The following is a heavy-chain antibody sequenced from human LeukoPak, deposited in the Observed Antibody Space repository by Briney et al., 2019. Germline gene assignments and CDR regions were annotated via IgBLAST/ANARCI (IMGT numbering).Heavy chain of an antibody. Sequence: SETLSLTCAVYDGSFSGYYWTWIRQPPGKGLEWIGEISHSERTNSNPSLKSRVTMSLDTSKNQFSLKLTSVTAADTAVYYCARLRQIVAANADPSSGFDHWGQGTLDTVSS. CDR2: ISHSERT. J-gene: IGHJ4*02. D-gene: IGHD6-25*01. V-gene: IGHV4-34*01. CDR3: ARLRQIVAANADPSSGFDH. CDR1: DGSFSGYY.